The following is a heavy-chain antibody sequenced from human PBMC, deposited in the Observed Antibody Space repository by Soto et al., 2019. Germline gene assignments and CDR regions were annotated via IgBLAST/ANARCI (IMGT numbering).Heavy chain of an antibody. CDR1: GYTFTSYG. V-gene: IGHV1-18*01. D-gene: IGHD4-17*01. J-gene: IGHJ5*02. CDR2: INGYNGHT. Sequence: QVHLVQSGPEVKMPGASLKVSCKASGYTFTSYGITWVRQAPGQGLEWMGWINGYNGHTKYAQKLQGRVTMTTDTSTITAFMELRSLRSDDTAVYYCARYFVNDYGDPGWLDPWGQGTLVTVSS. CDR3: ARYFVNDYGDPGWLDP.